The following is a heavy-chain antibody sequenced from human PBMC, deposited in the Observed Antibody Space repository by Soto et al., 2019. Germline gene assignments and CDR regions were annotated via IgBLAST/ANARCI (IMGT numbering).Heavy chain of an antibody. J-gene: IGHJ4*02. CDR3: ARRVGEGVDY. Sequence: QVQLVESGGGVVQPGRSLRLSCAASGFTFSSYAMLWVRQAPGKGLEWVAVISYDGSNKYYADSVKGRFTISRDNSKNTLYLQMNSLRAEDTAVYYCARRVGEGVDYWGQGTLVTVSS. D-gene: IGHD1-26*01. V-gene: IGHV3-30-3*01. CDR1: GFTFSSYA. CDR2: ISYDGSNK.